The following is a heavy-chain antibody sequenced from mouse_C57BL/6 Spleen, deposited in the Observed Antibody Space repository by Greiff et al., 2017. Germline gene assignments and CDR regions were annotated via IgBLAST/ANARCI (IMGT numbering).Heavy chain of an antibody. J-gene: IGHJ2*01. CDR2: IDPEDGET. V-gene: IGHV14-2*01. Sequence: VQLQQSGAELVKPGASVKLSCTASGFNIQDYYMHWVKQRTEQGLEWIGRIDPEDGETKYAPKFQGKATITADTSSNTAYLQLSSLTSEDTAVYYCAKRRGEYYFDYWGQGTTLTVSS. CDR3: AKRRGEYYFDY. CDR1: GFNIQDYY. D-gene: IGHD2-12*01.